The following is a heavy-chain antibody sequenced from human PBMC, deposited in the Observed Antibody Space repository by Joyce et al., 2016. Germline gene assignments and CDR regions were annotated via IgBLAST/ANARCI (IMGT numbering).Heavy chain of an antibody. D-gene: IGHD5-24*01. CDR1: GDSISPYY. CDR2: VHYSGST. CDR3: ARHTGEMAMASLDY. Sequence: QVRLQESGPGLVKPSETLSLTCSVSGDSISPYYWAWLRQPPGKSLEWIGNVHYSGSTNPNPSLKSRVFMSVETPKKQFSLTLTSVTSLDTAVYYCARHTGEMAMASLDYWGPGILVTVSS. V-gene: IGHV4-59*08. J-gene: IGHJ4*02.